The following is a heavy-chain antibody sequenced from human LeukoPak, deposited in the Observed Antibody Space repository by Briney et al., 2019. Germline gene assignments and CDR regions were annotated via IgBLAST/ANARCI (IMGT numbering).Heavy chain of an antibody. D-gene: IGHD1-1*01. J-gene: IGHJ4*02. CDR2: VRGSGSA. CDR1: GFTFSSDA. CDR3: AKYNYRGTYLDY. Sequence: GGSLRLSCAASGFTFSSDAMSWVRQAPGRGLEWVSGVRGSGSAYYADSVRGRFTISRDTSNYALHLQMDSLRAEDTAIYYCAKYNYRGTYLDYWGQGTLVTVSS. V-gene: IGHV3-23*01.